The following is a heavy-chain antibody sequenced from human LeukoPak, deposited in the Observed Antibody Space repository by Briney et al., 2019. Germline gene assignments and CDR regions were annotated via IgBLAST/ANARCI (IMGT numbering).Heavy chain of an antibody. D-gene: IGHD1-14*01. CDR2: ISSSSSYI. CDR3: ARDFRNLGYVDY. CDR1: GFTFSSYA. V-gene: IGHV3-21*01. J-gene: IGHJ4*02. Sequence: PGRSLRLSCAASGFTFSSYAMHWVRQAPGKGPEWVSSISSSSSYIYYADSVKGRFTISRDNAKNSLYLQMNSLRAEDTAVYYCARDFRNLGYVDYWGQGTLVTVSS.